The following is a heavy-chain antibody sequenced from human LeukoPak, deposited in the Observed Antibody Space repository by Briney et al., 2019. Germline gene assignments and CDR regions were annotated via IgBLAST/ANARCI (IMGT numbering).Heavy chain of an antibody. J-gene: IGHJ6*03. Sequence: ASVKVSCKASGYTFTGYYMHWVRQAPGQGLEWMGWINPNSGGTNYAQKFQGWVTMTRGTSISTAYMELSGLRSDDTAVYYCARVVVVVSGAPGSYYMDVWGKGTTVAVSS. V-gene: IGHV1-2*04. CDR1: GYTFTGYY. D-gene: IGHD2-2*01. CDR3: ARVVVVVSGAPGSYYMDV. CDR2: INPNSGGT.